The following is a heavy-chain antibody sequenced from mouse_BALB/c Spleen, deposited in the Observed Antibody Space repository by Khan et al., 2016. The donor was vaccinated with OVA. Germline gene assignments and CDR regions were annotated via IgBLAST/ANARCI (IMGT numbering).Heavy chain of an antibody. CDR3: TRGGYSSFAY. Sequence: EVQLQQSGTVLARPGSSVKMSCKTSGYSFTSYLIHWVKQRPGQGLEWIGDIYPGNSEATYNQKFKDKAKLTADTSDSTAYMELSSLTNEDFAGYYWTRGGYSSFAYWGQGTLVTVAA. CDR2: IYPGNSEA. J-gene: IGHJ3*01. V-gene: IGHV1-5*01. D-gene: IGHD2-12*01. CDR1: GYSFTSYL.